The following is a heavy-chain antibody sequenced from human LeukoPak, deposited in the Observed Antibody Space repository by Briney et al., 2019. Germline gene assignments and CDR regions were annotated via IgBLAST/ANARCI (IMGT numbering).Heavy chain of an antibody. CDR2: MNPNSGNT. J-gene: IGHJ6*02. D-gene: IGHD3-9*01. CDR3: ARGLGTGHFDWFYYGMDV. V-gene: IGHV1-8*01. Sequence: ASVKVSCKASGYTFTIYDINWVRQATGQGLEWMGWMNPNSGNTGYAQKFQGRVTMTRNTSISTAYMELSSLRSEDTAVYYCARGLGTGHFDWFYYGMDVWGQGTTVTVSS. CDR1: GYTFTIYD.